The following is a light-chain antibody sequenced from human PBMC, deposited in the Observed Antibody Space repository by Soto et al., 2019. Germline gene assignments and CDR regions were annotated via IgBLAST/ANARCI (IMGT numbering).Light chain of an antibody. CDR2: AAS. J-gene: IGKJ4*01. CDR3: QQLSTYPST. Sequence: IQLTQSPSSLSASVGDRVTITCRASQGIGSYLAWYQQKPGEAPKLLIFAASTLQSGVPSRFSSSGSGTDFTLTISSLQAEDFATYYCQQLSTYPSTFGGGTKVDIK. V-gene: IGKV1-9*01. CDR1: QGIGSY.